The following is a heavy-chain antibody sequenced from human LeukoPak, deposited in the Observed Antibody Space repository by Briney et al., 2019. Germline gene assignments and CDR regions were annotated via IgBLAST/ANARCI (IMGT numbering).Heavy chain of an antibody. CDR1: GYTFTSYG. Sequence: GASVKVSCKASGYTFTSYGISWVRQASGQGLEWMGWISAYNGNTNYAQKLQGRVTMTTDTSTSTAYMELRSLRSDDTAVYYCAREGKRYFDWSIYYYYYMDVWGKGTTVTVSS. D-gene: IGHD3-9*01. V-gene: IGHV1-18*01. J-gene: IGHJ6*03. CDR2: ISAYNGNT. CDR3: AREGKRYFDWSIYYYYYMDV.